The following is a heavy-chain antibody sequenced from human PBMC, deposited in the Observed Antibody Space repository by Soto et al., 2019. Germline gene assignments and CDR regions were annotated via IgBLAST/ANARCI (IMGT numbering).Heavy chain of an antibody. Sequence: EVQLVESGGGLVQPGGSLRLSCAASGFTVSSNYMSWVRQAPGKGLELVSVIYSGGSAYYADSVKGRFTISRDNSKNTLYLQMNSLRAEDTAVYYCARHGYSYGGGYFEYWGQGTLVTVSS. CDR2: IYSGGSA. J-gene: IGHJ4*02. V-gene: IGHV3-66*04. CDR3: ARHGYSYGGGYFEY. CDR1: GFTVSSNY. D-gene: IGHD5-18*01.